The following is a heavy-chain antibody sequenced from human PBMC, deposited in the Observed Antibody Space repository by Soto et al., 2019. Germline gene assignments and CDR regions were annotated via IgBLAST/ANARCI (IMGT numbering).Heavy chain of an antibody. V-gene: IGHV1-2*02. J-gene: IGHJ5*02. D-gene: IGHD2-15*01. CDR2: INPNSGGT. Sequence: VASVKVSCKASGYTFTGYYMHWVRQAPGQGLEWMGWINPNSGGTNYAQKFQGRVTMTRDTSISTAYMELSRLRSDDTAVYYCARGNIVVVVAAKFDPWGQGTLVTAPQ. CDR1: GYTFTGYY. CDR3: ARGNIVVVVAAKFDP.